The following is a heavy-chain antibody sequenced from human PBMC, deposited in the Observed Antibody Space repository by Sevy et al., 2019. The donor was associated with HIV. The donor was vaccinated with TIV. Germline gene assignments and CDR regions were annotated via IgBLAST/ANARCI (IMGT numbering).Heavy chain of an antibody. D-gene: IGHD2-21*02. CDR1: GFTFSSYV. Sequence: GGSLRLTCAAFGFTFSSYVMHWVRQAPGKGLEWVALIWYDGTIKYYADSVKGRFTISRDNSKDTLFLQMNSLTPEDTAVYYCARGGGYCGGDCYSIDYWGQGALVTVSS. J-gene: IGHJ4*02. CDR2: IWYDGTIK. CDR3: ARGGGYCGGDCYSIDY. V-gene: IGHV3-33*08.